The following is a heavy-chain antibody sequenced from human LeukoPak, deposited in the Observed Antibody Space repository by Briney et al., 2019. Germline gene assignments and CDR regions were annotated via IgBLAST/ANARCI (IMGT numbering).Heavy chain of an antibody. Sequence: SETLSLTCAVSGGSISSYYWSWIRQPPGKGLEWIGYIYYSGSTNYNPSLKSRVTISVDTSKNQFSLKLSSVTAADTAVYYCARHKGFGEFDIWGQGTMVTVSS. CDR1: GGSISSYY. J-gene: IGHJ3*02. V-gene: IGHV4-59*08. D-gene: IGHD3-10*01. CDR2: IYYSGST. CDR3: ARHKGFGEFDI.